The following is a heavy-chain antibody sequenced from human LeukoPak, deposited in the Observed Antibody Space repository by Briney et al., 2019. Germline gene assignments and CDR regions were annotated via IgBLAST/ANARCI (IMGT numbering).Heavy chain of an antibody. V-gene: IGHV3-74*01. CDR2: ITDDGSRA. J-gene: IGHJ4*02. CDR1: ALTFTKYS. CDR3: ATGLGYYSDY. Sequence: GGSLRLSCAASALTFTKYSMHWGRHAAGKGLVWVSRITDDGSRATYADSVWGRFTISRDNAKNTVYLQMNSLRPEDAAVYYCATGLGYYSDYWGQGTLVTVSS. D-gene: IGHD3-16*01.